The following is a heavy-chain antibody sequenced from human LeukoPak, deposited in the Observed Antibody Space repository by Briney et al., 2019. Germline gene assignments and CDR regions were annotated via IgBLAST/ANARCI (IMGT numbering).Heavy chain of an antibody. Sequence: GGSLRLSCAASGFTFDDYAMHWVRQAPGKGLEWVSGISWNSGSKGYADSVKGRFTISRDNAKNSLYLQMNSLGAEDTALYYCAKDILDSSGYYLGYWGQGTLVTVSS. J-gene: IGHJ4*02. CDR1: GFTFDDYA. D-gene: IGHD3-22*01. CDR2: ISWNSGSK. CDR3: AKDILDSSGYYLGY. V-gene: IGHV3-9*01.